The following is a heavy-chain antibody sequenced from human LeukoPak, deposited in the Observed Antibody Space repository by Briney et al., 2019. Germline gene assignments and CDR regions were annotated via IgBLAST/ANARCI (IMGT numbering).Heavy chain of an antibody. Sequence: PGGSLRLSCAASGFTFSSYAMHWVRQAPGKGLEWVAVISYDGSNKYYADSVKGRFTISRDNSKNTLYLQMNSLRAEDTAVYYCARSGYWLYYFDYWGQGTLVTVSS. CDR3: ARSGYWLYYFDY. CDR1: GFTFSSYA. D-gene: IGHD3-3*01. V-gene: IGHV3-30-3*01. CDR2: ISYDGSNK. J-gene: IGHJ4*02.